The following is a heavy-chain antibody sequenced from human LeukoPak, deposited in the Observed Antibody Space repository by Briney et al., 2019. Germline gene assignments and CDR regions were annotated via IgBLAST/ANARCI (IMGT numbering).Heavy chain of an antibody. D-gene: IGHD4-17*01. CDR2: IYYSGST. CDR1: GGSISSYY. J-gene: IGHJ6*03. V-gene: IGHV4-59*01. CDR3: ARVGGDYPFYYYYYMDV. Sequence: SETLSLTCTVSGGSISSYYWSWIRQPPGKGLEWIGYIYYSGSTNYNPSLKSRVTISVDTSKNQFSLKLSSVTAADTAVYYCARVGGDYPFYYYYYMDVWGKGTTVTVSS.